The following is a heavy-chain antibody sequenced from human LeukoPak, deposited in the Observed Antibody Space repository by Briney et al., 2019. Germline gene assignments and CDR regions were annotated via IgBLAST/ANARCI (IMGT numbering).Heavy chain of an antibody. CDR1: GFTFSSYE. V-gene: IGHV3-48*03. D-gene: IGHD5-24*01. CDR3: ARSPDGWFDP. J-gene: IGHJ5*02. CDR2: ISSSGSTI. Sequence: GGSLRLSCAASGFTFSSYEMNWVRQAPGKGLEWVSYISSSGSTIYYADSVKGRFTISRDNAKNSLYLQMNGLRAEDTAVYYCARSPDGWFDPWGQGTLVTVSS.